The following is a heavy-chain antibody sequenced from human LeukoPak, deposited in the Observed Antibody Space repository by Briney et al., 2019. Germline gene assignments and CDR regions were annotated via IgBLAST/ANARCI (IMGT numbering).Heavy chain of an antibody. CDR1: GYTFTSYA. Sequence: ASVKVSCKASGYTFTSYAMNWVRQAPGQGLEWMGWINTNTGNPTYAQGFTGRFVFSLDTSVSTAYLQISSLKAEDTAAYYCARAARWGFSRYNWFDPWGQGTLVTVSS. D-gene: IGHD5-18*01. CDR2: INTNTGNP. V-gene: IGHV7-4-1*02. J-gene: IGHJ5*02. CDR3: ARAARWGFSRYNWFDP.